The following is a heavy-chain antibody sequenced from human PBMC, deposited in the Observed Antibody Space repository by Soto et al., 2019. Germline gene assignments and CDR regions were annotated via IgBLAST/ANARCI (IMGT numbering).Heavy chain of an antibody. CDR3: ATSTMIRTPDAFDI. J-gene: IGHJ3*02. V-gene: IGHV3-30*03. CDR1: GFTFSSYG. Sequence: QVQLVESGGGVVQPGRSLRLSCAASGFTFSSYGMHWVRQAPGKGLEWVAVISYGGSNKYYADSVKGRFTISRDNSKNTLYLQMNSLRAEDTAVYYCATSTMIRTPDAFDIWGQGTMVTVSS. D-gene: IGHD3-22*01. CDR2: ISYGGSNK.